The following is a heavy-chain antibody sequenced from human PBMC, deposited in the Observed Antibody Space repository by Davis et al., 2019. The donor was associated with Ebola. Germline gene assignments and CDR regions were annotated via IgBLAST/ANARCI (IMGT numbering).Heavy chain of an antibody. CDR2: IWYDGSNK. CDR3: ARDQAMLFGVVIHYYYGMDV. D-gene: IGHD3-3*01. J-gene: IGHJ6*02. V-gene: IGHV3-33*01. CDR1: GFTFSSYG. Sequence: GESLKISCAASGFTFSSYGMHWVRQAPGKGLEWVAVIWYDGSNKYYADSVKGRFTISRDNSKNTLYLQMNSLRAEDTAVYYCARDQAMLFGVVIHYYYGMDVWGQGTTVTVSS.